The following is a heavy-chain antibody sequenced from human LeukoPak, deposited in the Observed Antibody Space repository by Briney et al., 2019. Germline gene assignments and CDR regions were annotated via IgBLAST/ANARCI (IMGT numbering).Heavy chain of an antibody. J-gene: IGHJ4*02. CDR1: GFIFSSYG. CDR3: AKAYGSGSLDY. Sequence: PGGSLRLSCAASGFIFSSYGMHWVRQAPRKGLEWVSGISGSGGSTHYADSVKGRFTISRDNSKNTLYLQMNSLRAEDTAVYYCAKAYGSGSLDYWGQGTLVTVSS. D-gene: IGHD3-10*01. CDR2: ISGSGGST. V-gene: IGHV3-23*01.